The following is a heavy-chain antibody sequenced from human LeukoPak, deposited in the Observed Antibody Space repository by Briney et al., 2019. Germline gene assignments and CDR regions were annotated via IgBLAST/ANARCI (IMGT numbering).Heavy chain of an antibody. J-gene: IGHJ5*02. Sequence: GGSLRLSCAASGFTFSSYGMHWVRQAPGKGLEWVAFIRYDGSNKYYADSVKGRFTISRDNPKNTLYLQMNSLRAEDTAVYYCAKDQDYYGSGGWFDPWGQGTLVTVSS. CDR2: IRYDGSNK. V-gene: IGHV3-30*02. CDR3: AKDQDYYGSGGWFDP. CDR1: GFTFSSYG. D-gene: IGHD3-10*01.